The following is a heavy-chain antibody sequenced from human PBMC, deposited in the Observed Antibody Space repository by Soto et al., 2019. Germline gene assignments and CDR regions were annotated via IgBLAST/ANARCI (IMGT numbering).Heavy chain of an antibody. CDR3: AHSVTYYNY. J-gene: IGHJ4*02. Sequence: VGVGWIRQPPGKALEWLALIYWDDDKRYSPSLKSRLTITKDTSKNQVVLTMTNMDPVDTATYYCAHSVTYYNYWGQGTLVTVSS. CDR1: VG. CDR2: IYWDDDK. D-gene: IGHD3-22*01. V-gene: IGHV2-5*02.